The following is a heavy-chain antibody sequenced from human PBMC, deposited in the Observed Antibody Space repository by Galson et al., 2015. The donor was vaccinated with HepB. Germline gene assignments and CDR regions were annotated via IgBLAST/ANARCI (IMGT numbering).Heavy chain of an antibody. CDR1: GYSFTSYW. CDR2: INPSDSDT. V-gene: IGHV5-51*01. Sequence: QSGAEVKKPGESLKISCQGSGYSFTSYWIGWVRQMPGKGLEWMGIINPSDSDTRNSPSFQGQVTMSVDKSISTAYLQWSSLKASDTAMYYCARQGAGVTLDYWGQGTLVTVSS. D-gene: IGHD2-21*02. J-gene: IGHJ4*02. CDR3: ARQGAGVTLDY.